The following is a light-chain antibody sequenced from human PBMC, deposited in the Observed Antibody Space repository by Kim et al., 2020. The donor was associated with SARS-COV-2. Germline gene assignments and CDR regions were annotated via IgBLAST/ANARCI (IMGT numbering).Light chain of an antibody. Sequence: CREERATLACKASQSVSSSYLAWYQQKPGQAPRLLIYGASSRATGIPDRFSGSGSGTDFTLTITRLEPEDFAVYYCQQYSSSPATFGQGTKVEVK. J-gene: IGKJ1*01. V-gene: IGKV3-20*01. CDR1: QSVSSSY. CDR2: GAS. CDR3: QQYSSSPAT.